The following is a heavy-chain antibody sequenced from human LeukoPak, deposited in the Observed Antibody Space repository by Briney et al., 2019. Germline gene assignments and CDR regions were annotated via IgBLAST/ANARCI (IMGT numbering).Heavy chain of an antibody. CDR2: MNPNSGNT. J-gene: IGHJ4*02. D-gene: IGHD3-10*01. CDR1: GYTFTSYD. CDR3: ARLVPYYGSGSYYKTFDY. Sequence: GASVKVSCKASGYTFTSYDINWVRQATGQGLEWMGCMNPNSGNTGYAQKFQGRVTMTRNTSISTAYMELSSLRSEDTAVYYCARLVPYYGSGSYYKTFDYWGQGTLVTVSS. V-gene: IGHV1-8*01.